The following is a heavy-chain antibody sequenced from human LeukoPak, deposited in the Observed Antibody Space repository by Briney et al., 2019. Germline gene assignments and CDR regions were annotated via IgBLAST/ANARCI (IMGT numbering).Heavy chain of an antibody. CDR2: IYSGGST. J-gene: IGHJ4*02. Sequence: GGSLRLSCAASGFTVSSNYMSWVRQAPGKGLEWVSVIYSGGSTYYADSVKGRFTISRDNSKNTLYLQMNSLRAEDTAVYYCAKTISSYYDSSGYNKYFDYWGQGTLVTVSS. D-gene: IGHD3-22*01. CDR1: GFTVSSNY. CDR3: AKTISSYYDSSGYNKYFDY. V-gene: IGHV3-53*05.